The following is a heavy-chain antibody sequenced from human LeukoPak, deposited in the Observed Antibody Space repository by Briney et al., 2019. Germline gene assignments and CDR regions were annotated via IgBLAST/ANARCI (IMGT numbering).Heavy chain of an antibody. D-gene: IGHD4-11*01. CDR2: SNPDNDET. Sequence: GASVNLSCNTSGSTFTNYYIHWMRQAPPQGLEWKGWSNPDNDETNSAQKFQGRVTMTEDTSISTAYMELSRVTADDTAVYYCARDRDYSKSERGFDYWGQGTLVTVSS. V-gene: IGHV1-2*02. CDR1: GSTFTNYY. CDR3: ARDRDYSKSERGFDY. J-gene: IGHJ4*02.